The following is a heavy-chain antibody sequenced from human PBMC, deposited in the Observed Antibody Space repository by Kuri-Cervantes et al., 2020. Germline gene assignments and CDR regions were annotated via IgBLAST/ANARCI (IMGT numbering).Heavy chain of an antibody. D-gene: IGHD6-13*01. Sequence: GESLKISCAASGFTFSDYYMSWIRQAPGKGLEWVSSISSSSSYIYYADSVKGRFTISRDNAKNSLYLQMNSLRSEDTAVYYCARGLYSSSWSTPYYYYGMDVWGQGTTVTVSS. V-gene: IGHV3-11*05. J-gene: IGHJ6*02. CDR1: GFTFSDYY. CDR2: ISSSSSYI. CDR3: ARGLYSSSWSTPYYYYGMDV.